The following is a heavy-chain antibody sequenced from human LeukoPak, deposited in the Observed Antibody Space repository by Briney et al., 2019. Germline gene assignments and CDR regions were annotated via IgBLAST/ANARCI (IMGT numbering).Heavy chain of an antibody. V-gene: IGHV3-30*18. J-gene: IGHJ4*02. CDR2: ISSDGSNK. CDR1: GFTFSSYG. D-gene: IGHD1-1*01. Sequence: GGSLRLSCAASGFTFSSYGTHWVRQAPGKGLYWVAVISSDGSNKYYEDSVKGRFTISRDNSKNTLYLQMNGLRGEDTAVYYCAKGYNWNDAYWGQGTLVTVSS. CDR3: AKGYNWNDAY.